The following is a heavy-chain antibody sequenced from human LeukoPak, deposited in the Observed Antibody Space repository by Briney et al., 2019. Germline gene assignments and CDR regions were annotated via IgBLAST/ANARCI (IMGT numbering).Heavy chain of an antibody. CDR1: GFTFSSYA. D-gene: IGHD3-16*01. Sequence: GGSLRLSCAASGFTFSSYAMHWVRQAPGKGLEWVAVISYDGSNKYYADSVKGRFTISRDNSKNTLYLQMNSLRAEDTAVYYCARAFLRGSDGMDVWGQGTTVTVSS. CDR2: ISYDGSNK. V-gene: IGHV3-30*04. J-gene: IGHJ6*02. CDR3: ARAFLRGSDGMDV.